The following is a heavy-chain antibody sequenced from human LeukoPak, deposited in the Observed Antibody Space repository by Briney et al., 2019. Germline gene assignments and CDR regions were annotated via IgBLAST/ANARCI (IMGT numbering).Heavy chain of an antibody. V-gene: IGHV3-23*01. J-gene: IGHJ4*02. D-gene: IGHD3-22*01. CDR3: AKDDHYYDSSGYPQGKFDY. CDR1: GFTFSSYA. CDR2: ISGSGGST. Sequence: PGGSLRLSCAASGFTFSSYAMSWVRQAPGKGLEWVSAISGSGGSTYYADSVKGRFTISRDNSKNTLYLQMNSLRAEDTAVYYCAKDDHYYDSSGYPQGKFDYWGQGTLVTLSS.